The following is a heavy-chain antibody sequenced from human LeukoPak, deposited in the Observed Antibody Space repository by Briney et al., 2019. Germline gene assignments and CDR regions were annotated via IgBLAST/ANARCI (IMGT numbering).Heavy chain of an antibody. CDR3: ARQVYYYDRSPPEYYFDY. CDR1: GGSISSYY. J-gene: IGHJ4*02. V-gene: IGHV4-59*08. D-gene: IGHD3-22*01. CDR2: IYYSGST. Sequence: SETLSLTCTVSGGSISSYYWSWIRQPPGKGLEWIGYIYYSGSTNYNPSPKSRVTISVDTSKNQFSLKLSSVTAADTAVYYCARQVYYYDRSPPEYYFDYWGQGTLVTVSS.